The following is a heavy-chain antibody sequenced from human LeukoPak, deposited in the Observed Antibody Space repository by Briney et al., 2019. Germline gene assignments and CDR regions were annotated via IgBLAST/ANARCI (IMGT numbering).Heavy chain of an antibody. D-gene: IGHD6-13*01. CDR1: GGSIRSSYYY. J-gene: IGHJ5*02. CDR3: ARGSSSSWDTNWFDP. V-gene: IGHV4-39*01. CDR2: IYDSGST. Sequence: PSETLSLTCTVSGGSIRSSYYYWGWIRQPPGKGLEWIGSIYDSGSTYYNPSLKSRVTISVDTSKNQFSLKLNSVTAADTAVYYCARGSSSSWDTNWFDPWGQGTLVTVSS.